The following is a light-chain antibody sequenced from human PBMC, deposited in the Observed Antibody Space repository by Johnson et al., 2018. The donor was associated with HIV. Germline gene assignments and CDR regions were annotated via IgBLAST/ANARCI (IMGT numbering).Light chain of an antibody. CDR3: GTWDSSLSAYV. J-gene: IGLJ1*01. CDR1: SSNIGNNY. V-gene: IGLV1-51*01. Sequence: QSVLTQPPSVSAAPGQKVTISCSGSSSNIGNNYVSWYQQLPGTAPKVLIYDNNKRPSGIPDRFSGSKSGTSATLGITGLQTGDEADYYCGTWDSSLSAYVFGTGTKFTVL. CDR2: DNN.